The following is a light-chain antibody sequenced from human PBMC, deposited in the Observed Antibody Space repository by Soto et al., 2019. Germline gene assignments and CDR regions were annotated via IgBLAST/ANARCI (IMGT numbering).Light chain of an antibody. CDR1: QSVSGN. Sequence: EIVMTQSPGTLSVSPGELATLSFMASQSVSGNLAWYQQKPGQAPRLLIFGASTRAPGIPDRFSGSGSGTDFTLTISKLEPEDFALFYCQQYGNSPLTFGGGTKVDIK. V-gene: IGKV3-20*01. CDR2: GAS. CDR3: QQYGNSPLT. J-gene: IGKJ4*01.